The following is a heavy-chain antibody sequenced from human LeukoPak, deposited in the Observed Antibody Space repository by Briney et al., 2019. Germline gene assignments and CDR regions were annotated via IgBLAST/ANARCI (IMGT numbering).Heavy chain of an antibody. J-gene: IGHJ4*02. Sequence: GGSLRLSCAASGFTFSSCAMHWVRQAPGKGLEWVAVISYDGSNKYYADSVKGRFTISRDNSKNTLYLQMNSLRAEDTAVYYCTREVSGSLYFDYWGQGTLVTVSS. V-gene: IGHV3-30-3*01. CDR3: TREVSGSLYFDY. CDR1: GFTFSSCA. CDR2: ISYDGSNK. D-gene: IGHD1-26*01.